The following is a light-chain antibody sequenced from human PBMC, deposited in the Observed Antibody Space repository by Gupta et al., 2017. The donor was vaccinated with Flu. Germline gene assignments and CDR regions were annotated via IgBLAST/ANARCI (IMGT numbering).Light chain of an antibody. CDR1: QSISNW. Sequence: PSSLSASVGDRVTITCRASQSISNWLAWYQQKPGKAPKVLIYKASSLESGVPSRFSGSGSGTEFTLTISSLQPDDFAAYYCQQDDTYPYTFGQGAKLEI. J-gene: IGKJ2*01. CDR2: KAS. CDR3: QQDDTYPYT. V-gene: IGKV1-5*03.